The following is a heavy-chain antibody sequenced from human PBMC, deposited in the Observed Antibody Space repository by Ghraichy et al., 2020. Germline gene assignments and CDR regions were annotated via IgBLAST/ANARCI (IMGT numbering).Heavy chain of an antibody. D-gene: IGHD3-22*01. CDR1: GGSISSYY. Sequence: SETLSLTCTVSGGSISSYYWSWIRQPPGKGLEWIGYIYYSGSTNYNPSLKSRVTISVDTSKNQFSLKLSSVTAADTAVYYCARTNYDSSDYYYDPPPYLVYWGQGTLVTVSS. J-gene: IGHJ4*02. V-gene: IGHV4-59*01. CDR3: ARTNYDSSDYYYDPPPYLVY. CDR2: IYYSGST.